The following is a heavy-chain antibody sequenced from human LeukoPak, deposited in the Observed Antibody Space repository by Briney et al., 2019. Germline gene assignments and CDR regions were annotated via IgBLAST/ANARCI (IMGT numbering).Heavy chain of an antibody. D-gene: IGHD1-1*01. CDR2: IYYSGST. Sequence: SETLSLTCTVSGGSIGSSSYYWGWIRQPPGKGLEWIGNIYYSGSTYFNPSLKSRVTISVDTSKNQFSLKLSSVTAADTAVYYCARGRLSSRNDVGYWGQGTLVTVSS. CDR3: ARGRLSSRNDVGY. CDR1: GGSIGSSSYY. J-gene: IGHJ4*02. V-gene: IGHV4-39*07.